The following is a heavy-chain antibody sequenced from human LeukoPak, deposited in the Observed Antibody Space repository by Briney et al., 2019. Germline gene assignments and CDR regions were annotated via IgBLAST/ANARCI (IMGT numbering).Heavy chain of an antibody. D-gene: IGHD2-2*01. CDR2: ISSSGSTI. Sequence: GGSLRLSCAASGFTFSSYEMNWVRQAPGKGLEWVSYISSSGSTIYYADSVKGRFTISRDSAKNSLYLQMNSLRAEDTAVYYCARRSSRSFDYWGQGTLVTVSS. CDR1: GFTFSSYE. J-gene: IGHJ4*02. V-gene: IGHV3-48*03. CDR3: ARRSSRSFDY.